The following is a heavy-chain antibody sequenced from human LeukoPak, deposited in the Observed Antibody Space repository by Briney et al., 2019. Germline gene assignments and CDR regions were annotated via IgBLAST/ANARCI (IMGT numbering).Heavy chain of an antibody. CDR2: IYSGGST. CDR1: GFTFSSYW. V-gene: IGHV3-53*01. CDR3: ARDDSSGYALVY. D-gene: IGHD3-22*01. J-gene: IGHJ4*02. Sequence: PGGSLRLSCAASGFTFSSYWMSWVRQAPGKGLEWVSVIYSGGSTYYADSVKGRFTISRDNSKNTLYLQMNSLRAEDTAVYYCARDDSSGYALVYWGQGTLVTVSS.